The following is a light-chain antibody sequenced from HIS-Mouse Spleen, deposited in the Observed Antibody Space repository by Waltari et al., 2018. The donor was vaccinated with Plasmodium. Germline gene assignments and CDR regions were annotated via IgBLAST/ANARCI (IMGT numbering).Light chain of an antibody. CDR1: SSDVGSYNL. CDR3: CSFAGSSTFVV. CDR2: EGS. Sequence: QSALTQPASVSGSPGQSITISCTGTSSDVGSYNLVSWYQQHPGKAPKLMIYEGSKRPSGVLNRFSGSTSGNTASLTISGLQAEDEADYYCCSFAGSSTFVVFGGGTKLTVL. V-gene: IGLV2-23*03. J-gene: IGLJ2*01.